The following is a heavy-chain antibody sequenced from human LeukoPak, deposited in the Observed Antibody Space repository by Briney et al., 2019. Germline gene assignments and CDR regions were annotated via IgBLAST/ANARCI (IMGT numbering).Heavy chain of an antibody. CDR3: AKAHCSGGSCYSGQYYYYYMDV. V-gene: IGHV3-23*01. CDR1: GFTFSSYA. CDR2: ISGSGGST. Sequence: GGSLRLSCAASGFTFSSYAMSWVRQAQGKGLEWVSAISGSGGSTYYADSVKGRFTISRDNSKNTLYLQMNSLRAEATAVYYCAKAHCSGGSCYSGQYYYYYMDVWGQGTTVTVSS. D-gene: IGHD2-15*01. J-gene: IGHJ6*03.